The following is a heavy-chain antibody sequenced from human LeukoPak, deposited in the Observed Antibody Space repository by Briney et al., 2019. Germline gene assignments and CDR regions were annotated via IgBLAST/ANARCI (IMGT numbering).Heavy chain of an antibody. CDR3: ATMKVGATRDAFDI. V-gene: IGHV1-24*01. Sequence: ASVKVSCKVSGYTLTELPMHWVRQTPGKGLEWMGGFDPEDGETIYAQKFRGGVTMTEDTSTYTAYMELSRLRSEDTAVYYCATMKVGATRDAFDIWSQGTTVTVSS. CDR1: GYTLTELP. CDR2: FDPEDGET. J-gene: IGHJ3*02. D-gene: IGHD1-26*01.